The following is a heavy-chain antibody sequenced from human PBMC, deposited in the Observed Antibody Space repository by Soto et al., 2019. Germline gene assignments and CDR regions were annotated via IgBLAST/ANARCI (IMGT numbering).Heavy chain of an antibody. CDR3: ARGRGSYWVASQDVSDM. V-gene: IGHV1-18*01. J-gene: IGHJ3*02. Sequence: QVQLVQSGAEVKKAGASVKVSCKASGYTFTSYGISWVRQAPGQGPEWMGWISAYNGNTNYVQKLQGRVTMTTDTSTRTAYMELRRRRSDDTAVDYCARGRGSYWVASQDVSDMWGQGTMVPVSS. CDR1: GYTFTSYG. D-gene: IGHD2-21*01. CDR2: ISAYNGNT.